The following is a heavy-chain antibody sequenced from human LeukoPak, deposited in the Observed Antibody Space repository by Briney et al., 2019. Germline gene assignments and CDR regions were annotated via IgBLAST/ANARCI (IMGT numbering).Heavy chain of an antibody. V-gene: IGHV3-30*02. CDR3: AKRGDGGHKSLEY. CDR2: ITYDGSSE. J-gene: IGHJ4*02. Sequence: GGSLRLSCAASGFTFSNYGMHWVRQAPGKGLEWVATITYDGSSEYYADSVKDRFTVSRDNSKNTLYLQMSSLKAADTAVYYCAKRGDGGHKSLEYWGQGTLVIVSS. D-gene: IGHD3-16*01. CDR1: GFTFSNYG.